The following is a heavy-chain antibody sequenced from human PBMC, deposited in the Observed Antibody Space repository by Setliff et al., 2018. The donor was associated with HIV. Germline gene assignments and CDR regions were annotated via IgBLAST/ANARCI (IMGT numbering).Heavy chain of an antibody. V-gene: IGHV3-53*01. CDR1: GLIVSSNY. Sequence: PGGSLRLSCTTSGLIVSSNYMSWVRQTPNKGLEWVSTAYTGDNVDYADSVKGRFSFSRDDSKNTLYLLMDNLRVEDTAVYYCAKEDATIAVVIGCLDYWGQGTLVTVSS. J-gene: IGHJ4*02. D-gene: IGHD3-22*01. CDR3: AKEDATIAVVIGCLDY. CDR2: AYTGDNV.